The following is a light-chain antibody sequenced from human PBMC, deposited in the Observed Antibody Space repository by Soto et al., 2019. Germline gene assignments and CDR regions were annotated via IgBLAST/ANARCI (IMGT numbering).Light chain of an antibody. V-gene: IGLV2-8*01. CDR1: KNDIGVYDF. J-gene: IGLJ1*01. CDR3: KSYAGSNTYV. CDR2: EVV. Sequence: QSALTQPPSASGSPRQSVTISCTGTKNDIGVYDFVSWYQHHPGKAPRLIIYEVVKRPSGVPDRFSGSKSGNRASRTVSGLPAADDADYFCKSYAGSNTYVFGSGTKLTVL.